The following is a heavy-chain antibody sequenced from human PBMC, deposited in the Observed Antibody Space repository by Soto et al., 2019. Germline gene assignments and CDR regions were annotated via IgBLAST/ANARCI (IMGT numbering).Heavy chain of an antibody. V-gene: IGHV3-15*07. CDR1: GFTISGAW. CDR2: IKTKTQGETT. D-gene: IGHD1-26*01. Sequence: EVQLVESGGGLVKPGGSLRLSCAASGFTISGAWMNWVRQAPGKGLEWVGRIKTKTQGETTDYAAPVKCRFTISRDDSENTLSLHMNSLKIEDTAVYYCTTGSVEGYWGQGTLVNVSS. CDR3: TTGSVEGY. J-gene: IGHJ4*02.